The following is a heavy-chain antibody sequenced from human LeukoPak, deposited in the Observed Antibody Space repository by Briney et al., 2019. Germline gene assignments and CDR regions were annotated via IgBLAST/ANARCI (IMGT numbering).Heavy chain of an antibody. J-gene: IGHJ6*02. Sequence: PGGSLRLSCAASGFTFSSYWMSWVRQAPGKGLEWVANIKQDGSEKYYVDSVKGRFTISRDNAKNSLYLQMNSLRAEDTTVYYCARSIAAAGTSYYYYGMDVWGQGTTVTVSS. V-gene: IGHV3-7*01. CDR1: GFTFSSYW. D-gene: IGHD6-13*01. CDR3: ARSIAAAGTSYYYYGMDV. CDR2: IKQDGSEK.